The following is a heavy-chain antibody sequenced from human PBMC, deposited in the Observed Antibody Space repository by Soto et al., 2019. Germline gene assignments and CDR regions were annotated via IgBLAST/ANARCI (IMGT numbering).Heavy chain of an antibody. CDR2: IYPGDSDT. D-gene: IGHD6-13*01. CDR3: ALFLLLVGGSSWLDYSYSGMDV. Sequence: GESLKISCKGSGYSFTSYWIGWVRQMPGKGLEWMGIIYPGDSDTRYSPSFQGQVTISADKSISTAYLQWSSLKASDTAMYYCALFLLLVGGSSWLDYSYSGMDVGGKGPRVT. V-gene: IGHV5-51*01. J-gene: IGHJ6*04. CDR1: GYSFTSYW.